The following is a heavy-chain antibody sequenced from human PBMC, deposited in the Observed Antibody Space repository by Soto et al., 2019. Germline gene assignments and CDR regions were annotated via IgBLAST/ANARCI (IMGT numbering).Heavy chain of an antibody. Sequence: GGSLRLSCAASGFTFSSYGMHWVRQAPGKGLEWVAVISYDGSNKYYADSVKGRFTISRDNSKNTLYLQMNSLRAEDTAVYYCAKAPALLAGNGDAFDIWGQGTMVTVSS. CDR1: GFTFSSYG. D-gene: IGHD6-13*01. CDR2: ISYDGSNK. CDR3: AKAPALLAGNGDAFDI. V-gene: IGHV3-30*18. J-gene: IGHJ3*02.